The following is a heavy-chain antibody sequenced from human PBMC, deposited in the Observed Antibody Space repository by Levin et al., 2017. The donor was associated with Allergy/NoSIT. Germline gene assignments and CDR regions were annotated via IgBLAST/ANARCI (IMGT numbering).Heavy chain of an antibody. CDR3: ARHGRDSGYDFFAY. V-gene: IGHV4-39*01. J-gene: IGHJ4*02. CDR1: GDSIRSSGYY. D-gene: IGHD5-12*01. CDR2: IYHSGST. Sequence: TSETLSLTCTVSGDSIRSSGYYWGWIRQPPGKGLEWIGSIYHSGSTYYNPSLESRVTISVDTSKNQFSLKLSSVTAADTAVYYCARHGRDSGYDFFAYCGQGTLVTVSS.